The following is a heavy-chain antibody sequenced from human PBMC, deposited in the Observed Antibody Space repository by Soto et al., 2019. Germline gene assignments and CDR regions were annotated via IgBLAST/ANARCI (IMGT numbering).Heavy chain of an antibody. CDR2: ISYDGNSK. J-gene: IGHJ4*02. Sequence: WGSLRLSCAASGFIFINYVIHFFGQAPCKWLEWVAVISYDGNSKHYADSVKGRFTISRDNSKSTLYVQMNSLRAEDTAVYYCARSYCGDDCALDHWGQGTLVTVSS. CDR3: ARSYCGDDCALDH. V-gene: IGHV3-30-3*01. D-gene: IGHD2-21*02. CDR1: GFIFINYV.